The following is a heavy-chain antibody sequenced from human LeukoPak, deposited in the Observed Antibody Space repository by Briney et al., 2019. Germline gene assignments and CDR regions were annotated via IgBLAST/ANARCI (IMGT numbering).Heavy chain of an antibody. J-gene: IGHJ3*02. Sequence: PSQTLSLTCAVSGGSISSGGYSWSWIRQPPGKGLEWIGYIYYDGSTYYNPSLKSRVTLSVGTSKNQFSLNLSSVTAADTAVYYCARDGDCGGDCPHHDAFDIWGQGTMVTVSS. CDR1: GGSISSGGYS. V-gene: IGHV4-30-4*07. D-gene: IGHD2-21*02. CDR3: ARDGDCGGDCPHHDAFDI. CDR2: IYYDGST.